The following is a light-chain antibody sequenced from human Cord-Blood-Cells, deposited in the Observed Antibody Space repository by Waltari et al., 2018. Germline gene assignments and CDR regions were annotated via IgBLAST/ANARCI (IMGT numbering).Light chain of an antibody. Sequence: EIVLTQSPATLSLSPGERATLSCRASQSVSSYLAWYQQKPGQAPRLLIYDASNRATGIPARFSGSGSGTDFTRTISSLEPEDFAVYYCQQRSNWPLTCGQGTRLEIK. J-gene: IGKJ5*01. CDR2: DAS. CDR3: QQRSNWPLT. V-gene: IGKV3-11*01. CDR1: QSVSSY.